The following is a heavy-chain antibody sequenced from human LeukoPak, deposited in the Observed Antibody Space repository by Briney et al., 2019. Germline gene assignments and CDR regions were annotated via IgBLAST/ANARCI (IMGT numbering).Heavy chain of an antibody. Sequence: GGSLRLSCAASGFTFSSYAMSWVRQAPGKGLEWVSGISGSGGRTYYADSVKGRFTISRDNSKNTLNLQMISLRAEDTAVYFCAKGPHYYHSSGYSRRWFDPWGQGTLVTVSS. V-gene: IGHV3-23*01. CDR3: AKGPHYYHSSGYSRRWFDP. CDR2: ISGSGGRT. J-gene: IGHJ5*02. D-gene: IGHD3-22*01. CDR1: GFTFSSYA.